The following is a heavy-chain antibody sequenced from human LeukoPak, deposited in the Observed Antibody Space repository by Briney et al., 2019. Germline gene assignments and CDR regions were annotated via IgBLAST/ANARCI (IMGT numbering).Heavy chain of an antibody. V-gene: IGHV1-18*01. CDR3: ARAVGNALVVVAATHLVY. Sequence: ASVKVSCKASGYTFTSYGISWVRQAPGQGLDWMGWISAYNGNTNYAQKLQGRVTMTTDTSTSTAYMELRSLRSDDTAVYYCARAVGNALVVVAATHLVYWGQGTLVTVSS. J-gene: IGHJ4*02. CDR1: GYTFTSYG. CDR2: ISAYNGNT. D-gene: IGHD2-15*01.